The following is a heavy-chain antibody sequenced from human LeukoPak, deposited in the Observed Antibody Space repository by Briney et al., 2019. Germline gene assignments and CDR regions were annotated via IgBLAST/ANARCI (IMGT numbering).Heavy chain of an antibody. CDR3: AKDWGSSWSARYFDY. J-gene: IGHJ4*02. V-gene: IGHV3-23*01. CDR1: GFTFSSYA. CDR2: ISGSGGST. D-gene: IGHD6-13*01. Sequence: GGSLRLSCAASGFTFSSYAMSSVRQAPGEGLEWVSAISGSGGSTYYADSVKGRFTISRDNSKNTLYLQMNSLRAEDTAVYYCAKDWGSSWSARYFDYWGQGTLVTVSS.